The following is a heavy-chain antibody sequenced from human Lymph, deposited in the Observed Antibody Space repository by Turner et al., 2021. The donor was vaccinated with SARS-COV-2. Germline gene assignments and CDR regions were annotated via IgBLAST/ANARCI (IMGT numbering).Heavy chain of an antibody. CDR3: AIDLTPDGDPVDY. CDR2: IGYNGSNK. CDR1: GFTFSSYG. D-gene: IGHD4-17*01. V-gene: IGHV3-33*01. Sequence: QVQPVEAGGGVVQPARSLSHSCAASGFTFSSYGMHWVRQGPGKGLEWGAVIGYNGSNKYYEGSVKGRFNISRDNSKNTLYMQMNSLRAEDTAVYYCAIDLTPDGDPVDYWGQGTLVTVSS. J-gene: IGHJ4*02.